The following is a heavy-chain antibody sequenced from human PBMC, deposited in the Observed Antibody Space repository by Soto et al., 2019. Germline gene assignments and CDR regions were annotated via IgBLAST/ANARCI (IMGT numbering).Heavy chain of an antibody. Sequence: EVQLVESGGGLVQPGGSLRLSCAASGFTFSSYWMHWVRQAPGKGLVWVSRINSDGSSTSYADSVKGRFTISRDNAKNTLYLQMNSLRGEDTAVYYCASLTYYYGSGRNGAFDIWGQGTMVTVSS. CDR3: ASLTYYYGSGRNGAFDI. J-gene: IGHJ3*02. V-gene: IGHV3-74*01. D-gene: IGHD3-10*01. CDR2: INSDGSST. CDR1: GFTFSSYW.